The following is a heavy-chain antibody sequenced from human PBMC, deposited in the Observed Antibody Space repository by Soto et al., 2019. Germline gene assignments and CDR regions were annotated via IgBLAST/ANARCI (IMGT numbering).Heavy chain of an antibody. CDR3: APHGASCRGGSCYFDY. Sequence: EVHLLESGGGLIQPGGSLRLSCAASGFTFSNYDMTWVRQAPGKGLEWVSTISGSGGTTYYADSVKGRFTISRDNSDNTLSLQVNSLRVDDTAVYYCAPHGASCRGGSCYFDYGGQGTLVTVSS. CDR1: GFTFSNYD. D-gene: IGHD2-15*01. V-gene: IGHV3-23*01. J-gene: IGHJ4*02. CDR2: ISGSGGTT.